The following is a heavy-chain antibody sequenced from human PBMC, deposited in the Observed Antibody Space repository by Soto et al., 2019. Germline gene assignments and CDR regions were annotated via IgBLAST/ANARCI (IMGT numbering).Heavy chain of an antibody. V-gene: IGHV3-49*04. CDR1: GFVFGDYA. CDR2: VRSETYGGST. D-gene: IGHD6-13*01. CDR3: TRGRGTSGWYADY. J-gene: IGHJ4*02. Sequence: GGSLRLSCSASGFVFGDYAVTWVRQAPGKGLEWVGVVRSETYGGSTEYAASVKGRFRISRDDSESIAYLQMTGLKTEDTAVYYCTRGRGTSGWYADYWGKGILVTVSS.